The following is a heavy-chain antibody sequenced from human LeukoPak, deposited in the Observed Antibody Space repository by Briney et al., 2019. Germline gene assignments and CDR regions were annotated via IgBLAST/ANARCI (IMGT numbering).Heavy chain of an antibody. D-gene: IGHD5-12*01. CDR2: IYGGANT. CDR1: GFSVGTYY. CDR3: ASGRVWWLRDS. V-gene: IGHV3-66*01. Sequence: GGSLRLSCAASGFSVGTYYMSWVRQAPGKGLEWVSAIYGGANTYYADSVKGRFTISRDNSKNTLYLQMNTLRVEDTAMYYCASGRVWWLRDSWGQGTQVTVSS. J-gene: IGHJ4*02.